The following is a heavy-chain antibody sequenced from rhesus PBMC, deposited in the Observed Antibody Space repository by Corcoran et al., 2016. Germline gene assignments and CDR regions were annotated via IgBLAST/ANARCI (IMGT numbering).Heavy chain of an antibody. CDR3: ARVTVAANPLYYFDY. Sequence: QVQLQESGPGVVKPSETLSLTCAVSGGSISSGYDWSWIRQPPGKGLEWIGYIYGSSGSTNYNPSLKNRVTFSKDASKNQFSLKLSSVTAADTAVYYCARVTVAANPLYYFDYWGQGVLVTVSS. D-gene: IGHD4-29*01. J-gene: IGHJ4*01. CDR2: IYGSSGST. CDR1: GGSISSGYD. V-gene: IGHV4-76*01.